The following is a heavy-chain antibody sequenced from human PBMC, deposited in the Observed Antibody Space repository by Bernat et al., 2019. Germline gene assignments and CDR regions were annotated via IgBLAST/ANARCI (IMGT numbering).Heavy chain of an antibody. D-gene: IGHD3-22*01. CDR1: GFTFSSYA. CDR2: ISGSGGST. CDR3: AKVTTMLVVVIDIDY. V-gene: IGHV3-23*01. Sequence: EVQLLESGGGWVQPGGSLRLSCAASGFTFSSYAMNWVRQAPGKGLEWVSGISGSGGSTYYADSVKGRFTISRDNSKNTLYLQMNSLRAEDTAVYYCAKVTTMLVVVIDIDYWGQGTLVTVSS. J-gene: IGHJ4*02.